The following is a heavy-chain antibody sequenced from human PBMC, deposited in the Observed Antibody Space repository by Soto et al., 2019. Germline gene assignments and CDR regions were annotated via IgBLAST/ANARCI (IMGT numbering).Heavy chain of an antibody. J-gene: IGHJ6*02. V-gene: IGHV3-23*01. CDR2: ITGSGTTT. CDR1: GFTFSNSG. D-gene: IGHD1-7*01. Sequence: GGSMRLSCATSGFTFSNSGMSWVRQATGKGLEWVSTITGSGTTTYYADSVKGRFTVIRDNSKHTLYLQMNSLRAEDTAIYYCATDSSTTYGLDVWGQGTTVTVSS. CDR3: ATDSSTTYGLDV.